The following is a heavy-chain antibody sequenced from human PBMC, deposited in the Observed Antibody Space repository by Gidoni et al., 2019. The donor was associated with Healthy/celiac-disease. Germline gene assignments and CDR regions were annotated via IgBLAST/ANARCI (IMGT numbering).Heavy chain of an antibody. V-gene: IGHV1-69*06. D-gene: IGHD1-1*01. CDR1: GGTFSSYA. CDR2: IIPIFGTA. J-gene: IGHJ6*03. Sequence: QVQLVQSGAEVKKPGSSVKVSCKASGGTFSSYAISWVRQAPGQGLEWMGGIIPIFGTANYAQKFQGRVTITADKSTSTAYMELSSLRSEDTAVYYCARGQRYNWNDDYYYYYYMDVWGKGTTVTVSS. CDR3: ARGQRYNWNDDYYYYYYMDV.